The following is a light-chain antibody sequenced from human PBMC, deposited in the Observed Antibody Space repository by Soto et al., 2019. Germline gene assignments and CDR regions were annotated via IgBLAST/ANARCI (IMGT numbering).Light chain of an antibody. CDR1: QTISSW. CDR3: QQYHSYPIT. J-gene: IGKJ5*01. V-gene: IGKV1-5*03. Sequence: DIQMTQSPSTLSGSVGDRVTITCRASQTISSWLAWYQQKPGKAPKLLIYKASSLESGVPSRFSGSGSGTEFTLTISSLQPDDFATYYCQQYHSYPITFGQGTRLEIK. CDR2: KAS.